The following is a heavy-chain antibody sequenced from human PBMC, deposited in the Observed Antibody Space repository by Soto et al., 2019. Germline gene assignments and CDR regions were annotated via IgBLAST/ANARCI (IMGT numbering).Heavy chain of an antibody. CDR2: IYYSGST. V-gene: IGHV4-30-4*01. D-gene: IGHD3-22*01. J-gene: IGHJ1*01. Sequence: QVQLQESGPGLVKPSQTLSLTCTVSGGSISSGDYYWSWIRQPPGKGLEWIGYIYYSGSTYYNPSLKSRVTISVDTPTTQFSLKLSSVTAADTAVYYCARYEYYDSSGYQCQHWGQGTLVTVSS. CDR3: ARYEYYDSSGYQCQH. CDR1: GGSISSGDYY.